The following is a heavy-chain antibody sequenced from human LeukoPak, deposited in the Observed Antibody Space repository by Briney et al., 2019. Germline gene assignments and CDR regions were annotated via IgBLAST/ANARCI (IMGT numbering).Heavy chain of an antibody. D-gene: IGHD3-10*01. CDR1: GGSITNNNYY. V-gene: IGHV4-39*02. CDR2: LFYGGSI. J-gene: IGHJ4*02. CDR3: AGLLVGEYYGSGYYFDD. Sequence: SETLSLTCTVSGGSITNNNYYWGWIRQPPEKGLEWIGTLFYGGSISYNPSLKSRVTISVDTSKNHLSLKLNSVTAADTAVYFCAGLLVGEYYGSGYYFDDWGQGTLVTVTS.